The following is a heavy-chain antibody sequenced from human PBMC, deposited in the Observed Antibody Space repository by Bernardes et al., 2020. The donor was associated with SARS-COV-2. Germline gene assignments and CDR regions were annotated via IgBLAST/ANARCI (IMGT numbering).Heavy chain of an antibody. CDR3: ARLQSVPGLFYVSWQYQGLDV. CDR2: ISHIGIT. CDR1: CGSFNRYY. V-gene: IGHV4-34*01. Sequence: SETLSLTCAVYCGSFNRYYWSWLRQPPGKGLEWIWEISHIGITNSTPSLKSRVTISVASSKSQFSLKLDSVTAADTAVYYCARLQSVPGLFYVSWQYQGLDVWGKGTTVTVSS. D-gene: IGHD2-2*01. J-gene: IGHJ6*04.